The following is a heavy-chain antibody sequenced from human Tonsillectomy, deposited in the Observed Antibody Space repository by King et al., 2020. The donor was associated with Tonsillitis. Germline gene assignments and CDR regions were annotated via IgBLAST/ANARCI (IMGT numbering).Heavy chain of an antibody. V-gene: IGHV6-1*01. CDR1: GDSVSRNSAA. CDR2: TYYRSKWYN. Sequence: VQLQQSGPGLVQPSQTLSLTCAISGDSVSRNSAAWNWIRQSPSRGLEWLGRTYYRSKWYNDSAVSVKSRITINPETSKNQFSLQLNSVTPEDTAVYYCARQDCTNGVCYTDRAFDIWGQGTMVTVSS. D-gene: IGHD2-8*01. CDR3: ARQDCTNGVCYTDRAFDI. J-gene: IGHJ3*02.